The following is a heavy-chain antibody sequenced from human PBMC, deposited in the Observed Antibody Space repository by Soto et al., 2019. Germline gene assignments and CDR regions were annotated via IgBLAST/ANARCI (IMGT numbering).Heavy chain of an antibody. CDR1: GYTFTGYY. V-gene: IGHV1-2*04. D-gene: IGHD3-3*01. CDR2: INPNSGGT. J-gene: IGHJ4*02. Sequence: ASVKVSCKASGYTFTGYYMHWVRQAPGQGLEWMGWINPNSGGTNYAQKFQGWVTMTRDTSISTAYMELSSLRSEDTAVYYCASGYYDFWSGYYGVHPLDYWGQGTLVTVSS. CDR3: ASGYYDFWSGYYGVHPLDY.